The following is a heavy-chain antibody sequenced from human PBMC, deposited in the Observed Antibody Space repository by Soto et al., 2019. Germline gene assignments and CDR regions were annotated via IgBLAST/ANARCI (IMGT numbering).Heavy chain of an antibody. Sequence: GESLKISCKGSGYSFSSHWIGWVRQMPGKGLDWMGIIYPGDSDTRYSPSFLGQVTISADKSINTAYLRWSSLKAPDTAMYYCARQGNGAEGFDFWGQGALVTVSS. D-gene: IGHD4-17*01. J-gene: IGHJ4*02. CDR1: GYSFSSHW. CDR3: ARQGNGAEGFDF. CDR2: IYPGDSDT. V-gene: IGHV5-51*01.